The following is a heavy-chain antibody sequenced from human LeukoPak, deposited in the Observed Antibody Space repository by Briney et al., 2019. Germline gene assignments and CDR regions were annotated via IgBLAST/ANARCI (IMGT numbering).Heavy chain of an antibody. CDR3: ARVGGYNWFDP. J-gene: IGHJ5*02. Sequence: SETLSLTCTVSGGSISSYYWSWIRQPPGKGLEWIGYIYYSGSTNYNPSLKSRVTISVDTSKNQFSLKLSSVTAADTAVYYCARVGGYNWFDPWGQGTLVTVSS. CDR1: GGSISSYY. CDR2: IYYSGST. D-gene: IGHD1-26*01. V-gene: IGHV4-59*01.